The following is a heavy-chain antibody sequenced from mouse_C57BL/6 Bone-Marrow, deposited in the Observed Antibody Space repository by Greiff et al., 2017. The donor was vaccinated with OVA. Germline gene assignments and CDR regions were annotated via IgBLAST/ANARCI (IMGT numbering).Heavy chain of an antibody. CDR1: GYTFTSYW. V-gene: IGHV1-5*01. J-gene: IGHJ3*01. CDR3: TREESYYDCAWFAY. D-gene: IGHD2-4*01. Sequence: EVHLVESGTVLARPGASVKMSCKTSGYTFTSYWMHWVKQRPGQGLEWIGAIYPGNSDTSYNQKFKGKAKLTAVTSASTAYMELSSLTNEDSAVYYCTREESYYDCAWFAYWGQGTLVTVSA. CDR2: IYPGNSDT.